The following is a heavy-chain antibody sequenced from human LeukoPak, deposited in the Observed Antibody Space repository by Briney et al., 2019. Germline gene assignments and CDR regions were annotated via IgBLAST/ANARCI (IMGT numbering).Heavy chain of an antibody. Sequence: GGSLRLSCAASGFTFSSYSMNWVRQAPGKGLEWVSSISSSSSYIYYADSVKGRFTISRDNAKNSLYLQMNSLRAEDTAVYYCARGGQFLEWLLYDYWGQGTLVTVSS. D-gene: IGHD3-3*01. J-gene: IGHJ4*02. CDR1: GFTFSSYS. CDR2: ISSSSSYI. V-gene: IGHV3-21*01. CDR3: ARGGQFLEWLLYDY.